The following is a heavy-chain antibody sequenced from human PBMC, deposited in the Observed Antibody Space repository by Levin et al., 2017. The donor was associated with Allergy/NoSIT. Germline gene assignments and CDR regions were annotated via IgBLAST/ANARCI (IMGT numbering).Heavy chain of an antibody. CDR3: ARDTRPVLFFGGTLHYYYYGMDV. Sequence: SETLSLTCTVSGDSTGSGSYYWTWVRQAPGKGLEWIGYVYYNGSSKYNPSLRSRFTISIDTSKNHFSLKLNSVAAADTAVYYCARDTRPVLFFGGTLHYYYYGMDVWGQGTTVTVSS. CDR1: GDSTGSGSYY. CDR2: VYYNGSS. V-gene: IGHV4-61*03. J-gene: IGHJ6*02. D-gene: IGHD3-10*01.